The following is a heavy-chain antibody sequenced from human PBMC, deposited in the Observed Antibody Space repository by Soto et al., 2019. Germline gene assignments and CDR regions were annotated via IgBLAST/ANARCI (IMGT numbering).Heavy chain of an antibody. V-gene: IGHV3-33*08. Sequence: PGGALRLSSAASGFTFSFYGMHWVRQAPGKGMEWLAVISYDEKNKFYADSVKGRFTISRDNSKNTLSLQLNSPGADDTAVYYCAKGGSSYSDHLDEWGQVTLVTVSS. J-gene: IGHJ4*02. D-gene: IGHD6-6*01. CDR2: ISYDEKNK. CDR3: AKGGSSYSDHLDE. CDR1: GFTFSFYG.